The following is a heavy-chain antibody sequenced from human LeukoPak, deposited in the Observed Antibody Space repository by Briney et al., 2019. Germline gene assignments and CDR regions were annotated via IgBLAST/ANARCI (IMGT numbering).Heavy chain of an antibody. CDR1: GYTFTSYD. Sequence: ASVKVSCKASGYTFTSYDINWVRQATGQGLEWMGWMNPNSGNTGYAQKFQGRVTMTRNTSISTAYMELSSLRSEDTAVSYCARGLRYCSSTSCYPYWGQGALVTVSS. CDR3: ARGLRYCSSTSCYPY. V-gene: IGHV1-8*01. J-gene: IGHJ4*02. CDR2: MNPNSGNT. D-gene: IGHD2-2*01.